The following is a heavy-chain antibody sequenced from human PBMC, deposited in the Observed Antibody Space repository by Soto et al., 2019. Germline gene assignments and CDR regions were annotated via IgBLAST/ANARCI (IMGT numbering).Heavy chain of an antibody. CDR2: INHSGST. J-gene: IGHJ4*02. CDR3: AVRYCSSTSCSTLDS. Sequence: QVQLQQWGAGLLKPSETLSLTCVVSGGSFSGYYWNWIRQPPGKGLEWIGEINHSGSTNYNPSLKSRVTISVDTSKNPLSLRLSSVTAADTAMYYCAVRYCSSTSCSTLDSWGQGTLVTVSS. V-gene: IGHV4-34*01. CDR1: GGSFSGYY. D-gene: IGHD2-2*01.